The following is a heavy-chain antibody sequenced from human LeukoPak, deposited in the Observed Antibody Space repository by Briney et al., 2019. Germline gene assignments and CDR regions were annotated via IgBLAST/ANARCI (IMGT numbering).Heavy chain of an antibody. J-gene: IGHJ5*02. CDR2: ISAYNGNT. CDR1: GYTFTSYY. V-gene: IGHV1-18*04. D-gene: IGHD6-13*01. Sequence: ASVKVSCKASGYTFTSYYIHWVRQAPGQGLEWMGWISAYNGNTNYAQKLQGRVTMTTDTSTSTAYMELSSLRSDDTAVYYCARDDGSLNWFDPWGQGTLVTVSS. CDR3: ARDDGSLNWFDP.